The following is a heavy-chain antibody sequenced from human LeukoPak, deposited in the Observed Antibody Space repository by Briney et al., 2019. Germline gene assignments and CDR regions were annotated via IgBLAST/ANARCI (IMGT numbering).Heavy chain of an antibody. CDR2: VNRDGSET. CDR3: ARNNGMDV. J-gene: IGHJ6*02. Sequence: GGSLRLSCAASGFTFNSYWMNWVRQAPGRGPEWVANVNRDGSETYYLDSVKGRSTISKDNAKNSLYLQMNSLRAEDTALYHCARNNGMDVWGQGTTVIVSS. CDR1: GFTFNSYW. V-gene: IGHV3-7*03.